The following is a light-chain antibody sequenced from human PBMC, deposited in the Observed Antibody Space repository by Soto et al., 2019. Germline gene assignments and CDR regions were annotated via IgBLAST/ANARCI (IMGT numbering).Light chain of an antibody. Sequence: QSALTQPASVSGSPGQSITISCTGTISDIGGYNFISWYQHHPGKAPKLVIYDVNKRPSGISYRFSGSKSGNTASLTISGLQAEDEADYYCASYTRTSTLVFGGGTKVTVL. CDR3: ASYTRTSTLV. CDR2: DVN. J-gene: IGLJ2*01. V-gene: IGLV2-14*01. CDR1: ISDIGGYNF.